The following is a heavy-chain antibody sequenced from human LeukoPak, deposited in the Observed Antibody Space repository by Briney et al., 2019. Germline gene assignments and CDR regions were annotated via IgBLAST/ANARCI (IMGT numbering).Heavy chain of an antibody. CDR1: GGSISSGGYY. J-gene: IGHJ4*02. CDR2: IYYSGST. Sequence: SETLSLTCTVSGGSISSGGYYWSWIRQHPGKGLEWIGYIYYSGSTYYNPSLKSRVTISVGTSKNQFSLKLSSVTAADTAVYYCARVGQSTGDFWSGYKYYFDYWGQGTLVTVSS. CDR3: ARVGQSTGDFWSGYKYYFDY. D-gene: IGHD3-3*01. V-gene: IGHV4-31*03.